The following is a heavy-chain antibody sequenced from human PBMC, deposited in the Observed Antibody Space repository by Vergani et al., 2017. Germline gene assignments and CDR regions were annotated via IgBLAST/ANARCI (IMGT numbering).Heavy chain of an antibody. J-gene: IGHJ3*01. CDR1: GFTVSSNY. CDR3: AREGCSSTSCYDF. Sequence: EVQLVESGGGLVQPGGSLRLSCAASGFTVSSNYMSWVRQAPGKGLEGVSVIYSGGSTYYADSVKGRFTISRHNSKNTLYLQMNSLRAEDTAVYYCAREGCSSTSCYDFWGQGTMVTVSS. D-gene: IGHD2-2*01. CDR2: IYSGGST. V-gene: IGHV3-53*04.